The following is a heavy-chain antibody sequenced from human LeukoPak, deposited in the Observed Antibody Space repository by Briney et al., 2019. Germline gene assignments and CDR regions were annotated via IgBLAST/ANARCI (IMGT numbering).Heavy chain of an antibody. J-gene: IGHJ3*02. CDR1: GFTFSSYA. D-gene: IGHD6-6*01. Sequence: GGSLRLSCAASGFTFSSYAMSWVRQAPGKGLEWVSAISGSGGSTHYADSVKGRFTISRDNSKNTLYLQMNSLRAEDTAVYYCAKLDSSSSYAFDIWGQGTMVTVSS. CDR2: ISGSGGST. CDR3: AKLDSSSSYAFDI. V-gene: IGHV3-23*01.